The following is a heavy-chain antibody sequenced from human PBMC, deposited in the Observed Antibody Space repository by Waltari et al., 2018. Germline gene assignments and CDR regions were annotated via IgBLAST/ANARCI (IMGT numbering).Heavy chain of an antibody. CDR3: ARGDTAMVLFDY. V-gene: IGHV4-34*01. CDR2: INHSGST. J-gene: IGHJ4*02. D-gene: IGHD5-18*01. Sequence: QVQLQQWGAGLLKPSETLSLTCADYGGSFSGYYWIWIRQPPGKGLEWIGEINHSGSTNYNPSLKSRVTISVDTSKNQFSLKLSSVTAADTAVYYCARGDTAMVLFDYWGQGTLVTVSS. CDR1: GGSFSGYY.